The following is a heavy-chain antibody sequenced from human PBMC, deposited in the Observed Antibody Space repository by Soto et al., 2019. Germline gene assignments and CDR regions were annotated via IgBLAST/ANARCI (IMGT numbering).Heavy chain of an antibody. CDR3: AREDTMVRGIIP. D-gene: IGHD3-10*01. CDR2: IHYSGNT. CDR1: GVSITSGDYY. V-gene: IGHV4-30-4*01. J-gene: IGHJ4*02. Sequence: SETLSLTCNVSGVSITSGDYYWNWIRQPPGKGLEWIGYIHYSGNTYYNPSLKSRLTISVDTSKNQFSLRLTSVTAADTAVYYCAREDTMVRGIIPWGQGTLVTVAS.